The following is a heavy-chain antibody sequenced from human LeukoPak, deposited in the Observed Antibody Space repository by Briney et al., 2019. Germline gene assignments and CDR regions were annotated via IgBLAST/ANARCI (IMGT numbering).Heavy chain of an antibody. CDR1: GFTFSSYA. Sequence: PGGSLRLSCAASGFTFSSYAMSWVRQAPGKGLEWVSAISGSGGSTYYADSVKGRFTIPRDNSKNTLYLQMNSLRAEDTAVYYCAKDGDSGWSSGWNGMDVWGQGTTVTVSS. CDR2: ISGSGGST. V-gene: IGHV3-23*01. D-gene: IGHD6-19*01. CDR3: AKDGDSGWSSGWNGMDV. J-gene: IGHJ6*02.